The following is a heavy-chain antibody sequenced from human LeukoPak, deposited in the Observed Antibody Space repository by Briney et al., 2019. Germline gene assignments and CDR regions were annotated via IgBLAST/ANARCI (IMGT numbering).Heavy chain of an antibody. V-gene: IGHV4-38-2*01. D-gene: IGHD6-13*01. J-gene: IGHJ6*03. CDR3: ASLSSWYGVYYYYYMDV. CDR1: GYSISSGYY. CDR2: IYHSGST. Sequence: SETLSLTCAVSGYSISSGYYWGWIRQPPGKGLGWIGSIYHSGSTYYNPSLKSRVTISVDTSKNQFSLKLSSVTAADTAVYYCASLSSWYGVYYYYYMDVWGKGTTVTVSS.